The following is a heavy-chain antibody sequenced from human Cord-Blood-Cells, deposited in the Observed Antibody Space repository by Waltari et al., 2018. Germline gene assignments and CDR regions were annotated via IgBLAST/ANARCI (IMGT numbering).Heavy chain of an antibody. CDR3: ARTGERDYYFDY. CDR2: INRSGRT. J-gene: IGHJ4*02. D-gene: IGHD7-27*01. Sequence: QVQLQQWGAGLLKPSETLYLTCAVYGGSFSGYYWLCILQPPGKGLEWIGEINRSGRTNHNTSLKMQVTTAVDTSKKRSVRKLPAGTAPETAAYCCARTGERDYYFDYWGQGSLVTVAS. V-gene: IGHV4-34*01. CDR1: GGSFSGYY.